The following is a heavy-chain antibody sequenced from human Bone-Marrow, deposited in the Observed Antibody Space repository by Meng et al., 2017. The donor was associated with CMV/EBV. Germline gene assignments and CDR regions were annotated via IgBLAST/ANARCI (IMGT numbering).Heavy chain of an antibody. CDR3: ARDPGLDNSGKSWATFDF. Sequence: GESLKISCAASGFTFSSYSMNWVRQAPGKGLEWVSSISSSSSYIYYADSVKGRFTISRDNAKNSLYLQMNSLRAEDTAVYYCARDPGLDNSGKSWATFDFWGQGVTVTVSS. J-gene: IGHJ4*02. CDR1: GFTFSSYS. CDR2: ISSSSSYI. D-gene: IGHD6-19*01. V-gene: IGHV3-21*01.